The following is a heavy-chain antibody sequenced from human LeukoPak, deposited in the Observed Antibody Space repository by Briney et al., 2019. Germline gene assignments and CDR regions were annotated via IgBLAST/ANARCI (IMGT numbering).Heavy chain of an antibody. J-gene: IGHJ4*02. Sequence: SETLSLTCTVSGGSLSTYSWSWIRQPPGKGLEWIGHVSYTGSTNYNPSLKSRVTISVGTSKNQFSLTLSSVTAADTAVYYCARETTIVLDYWGQGTLVTVSS. V-gene: IGHV4-59*01. CDR2: VSYTGST. CDR1: GGSLSTYS. CDR3: ARETTIVLDY. D-gene: IGHD1/OR15-1a*01.